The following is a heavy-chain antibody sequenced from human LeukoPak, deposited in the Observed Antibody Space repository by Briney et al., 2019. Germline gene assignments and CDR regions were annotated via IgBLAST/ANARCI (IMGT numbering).Heavy chain of an antibody. V-gene: IGHV4-59*08. CDR1: GGSISSYY. J-gene: IGHJ3*02. CDR2: IYYSGST. Sequence: PSETLSLTCTVSGGSISSYYWSWIRQPPGKGLEWIGYIYYSGSTNYNPSLKSRVTISVDTSKNQFSLKLSSVTAADTAVYYCARQELTIFGVVNDAFDIWGQGTMVTVSS. D-gene: IGHD3-3*01. CDR3: ARQELTIFGVVNDAFDI.